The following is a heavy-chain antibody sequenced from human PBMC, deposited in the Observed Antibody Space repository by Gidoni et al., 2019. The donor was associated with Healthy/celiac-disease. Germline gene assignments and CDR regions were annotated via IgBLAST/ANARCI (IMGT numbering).Heavy chain of an antibody. J-gene: IGHJ4*02. D-gene: IGHD3-3*01. CDR3: AAPWYYDFWSGYAQ. Sequence: EVQLLASGGCLVQPGGSLRLSFAASGFTFSSYAMSWVRQAPGKGREWVSAISGSGGSTYYADSVKGRFTISRDNSKNTLYLQMNSLRAEETAEYYCAAPWYYDFWSGYAQWGQGTLVTVSS. CDR1: GFTFSSYA. V-gene: IGHV3-23*01. CDR2: ISGSGGST.